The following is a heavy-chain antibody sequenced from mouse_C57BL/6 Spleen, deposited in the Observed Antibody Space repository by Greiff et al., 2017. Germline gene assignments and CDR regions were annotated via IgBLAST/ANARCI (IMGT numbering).Heavy chain of an antibody. CDR3: TGNWDEDY. CDR2: IRLKSDNYAT. CDR1: GFTFSNYW. Sequence: EVQGVESGGGLVQPGGSMKLSCVASGFTFSNYWMNWVRQSPEKGLEWVAQIRLKSDNYATHYAESVKGRFTISRDDSKSSVYLQMNNLRAEDTGIYYCTGNWDEDYWGQGTTLTVSS. V-gene: IGHV6-3*01. J-gene: IGHJ2*01. D-gene: IGHD4-1*02.